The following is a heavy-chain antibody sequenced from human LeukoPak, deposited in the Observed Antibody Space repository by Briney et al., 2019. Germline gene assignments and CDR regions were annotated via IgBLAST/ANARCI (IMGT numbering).Heavy chain of an antibody. CDR3: ARQLAAGGSYYFDY. CDR1: GGSISSSSYY. V-gene: IGHV4-39*01. D-gene: IGHD6-13*01. Sequence: SETLSLTCTVSGGSISSSSYYWGWIRQPPGKGLEWIGSFYYSGSTYYNPSLKSRVTISVDTSKNQFSLKLSSVTAADTAVYYCARQLAAGGSYYFDYWAREPWSPSPQ. CDR2: FYYSGST. J-gene: IGHJ4*02.